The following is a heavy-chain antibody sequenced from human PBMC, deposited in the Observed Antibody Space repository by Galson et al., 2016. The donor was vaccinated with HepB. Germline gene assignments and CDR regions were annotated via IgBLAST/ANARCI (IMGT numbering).Heavy chain of an antibody. Sequence: SETLSLTCTVSGGSISSTSWWTWVRQPPGKGLEWIGEIYHIGMTNYNPSPKSRVTMSVDKSNYQFSLKLRSVTAADTAIYYCASRHYYDRSGPVWGQGTAVTVSS. CDR1: GGSISSTSW. CDR2: IYHIGMT. V-gene: IGHV4-4*02. J-gene: IGHJ6*02. CDR3: ASRHYYDRSGPV. D-gene: IGHD3-22*01.